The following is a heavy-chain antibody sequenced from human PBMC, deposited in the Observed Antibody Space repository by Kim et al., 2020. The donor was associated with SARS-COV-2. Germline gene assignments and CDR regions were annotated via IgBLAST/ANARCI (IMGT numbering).Heavy chain of an antibody. J-gene: IGHJ1*01. D-gene: IGHD4-4*01. CDR2: IGYDDNK. Sequence: GGSLRLSCAASGFTFSSYGLHWVRQAPGKGLEWVAFIGYDDNKYYADSVEGRFTVSRDNSKKMVFLQMKSLRVEDTAVYYCVRDSNKLFYTEDYFQDWGQGTLVTVSS. CDR1: GFTFSSYG. V-gene: IGHV3-33*08. CDR3: VRDSNKLFYTEDYFQD.